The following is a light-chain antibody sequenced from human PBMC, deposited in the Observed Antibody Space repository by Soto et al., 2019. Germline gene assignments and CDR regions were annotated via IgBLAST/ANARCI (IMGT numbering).Light chain of an antibody. J-gene: IGKJ3*01. CDR1: QSVSSW. V-gene: IGKV1-5*03. Sequence: DIQMTQSPSTLSASVGYRVTITCRASQSVSSWLAWYQQKPGKAPKLLIYKASSLHSGVPSRFSGSGSGTEFTLTISSLQSEDFAVYFCQQYNNWPPVTFGPGTKVDI. CDR2: KAS. CDR3: QQYNNWPPVT.